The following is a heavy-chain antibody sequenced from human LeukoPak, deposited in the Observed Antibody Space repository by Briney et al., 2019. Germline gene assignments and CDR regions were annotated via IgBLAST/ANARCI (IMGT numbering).Heavy chain of an antibody. Sequence: DPGRSLRLSCVASGFTFSSYGMHWVRQAPGKGLEWVAIISYDGSNKYYADSVKGRFTISRDNSKNTLYLQMNSLRAEDTAAYYCARDSWLSSGIAVGGDYWGQGTLVTVSS. CDR2: ISYDGSNK. V-gene: IGHV3-30*03. CDR3: ARDSWLSSGIAVGGDY. CDR1: GFTFSSYG. D-gene: IGHD6-19*01. J-gene: IGHJ4*02.